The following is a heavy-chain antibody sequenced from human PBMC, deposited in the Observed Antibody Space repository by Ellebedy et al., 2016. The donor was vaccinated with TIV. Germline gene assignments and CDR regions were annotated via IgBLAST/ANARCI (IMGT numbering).Heavy chain of an antibody. J-gene: IGHJ5*02. D-gene: IGHD5-24*01. CDR2: VTAYNRDP. CDR1: GYSFTSHG. V-gene: IGHV1-18*01. CDR3: ARGAMALS. Sequence: AASVKVSCKASGYSFTSHGITWVRQAPGQGLQWMGWVTAYNRDPYSAQNFQGRVTFTTDTSSSTAYLELRSLTSNDPGVYYCARGAMALSWGQGTLVTVSS.